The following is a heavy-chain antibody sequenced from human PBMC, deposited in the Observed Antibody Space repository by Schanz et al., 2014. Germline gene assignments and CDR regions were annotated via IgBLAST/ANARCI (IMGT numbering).Heavy chain of an antibody. D-gene: IGHD6-13*01. V-gene: IGHV3-33*01. CDR1: GFIFSSYG. J-gene: IGHJ6*04. CDR3: ARVRRRIATPSTPSFRNYYYYAMDV. Sequence: QVQLVESGGGVVQPGRSLRLSCAASGFIFSSYGLHWVRQAPGKGLEWVAFIWYDGSNKYYADSVKGRFTISRDNSKNTLYLQMNSLRAEDTSVYFCARVRRRIATPSTPSFRNYYYYAMDVWGKGTTVTASS. CDR2: IWYDGSNK.